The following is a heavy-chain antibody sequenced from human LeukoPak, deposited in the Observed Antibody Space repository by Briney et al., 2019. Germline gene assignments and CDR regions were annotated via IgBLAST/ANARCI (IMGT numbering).Heavy chain of an antibody. D-gene: IGHD2-21*02. J-gene: IGHJ6*03. V-gene: IGHV3-48*03. CDR1: GFTFSNYA. CDR2: ISSTGNTI. CDR3: ARGGDSRNYYYYMDV. Sequence: GGSLRLSCAASGFTFSNYAVSWVRQAPGKGLEWVSYISSTGNTIFYADSVKGRFTISRDNAKNSLYLQMNSLRAEDTAVYYCARGGDSRNYYYYMDVWGKGTTVTVSS.